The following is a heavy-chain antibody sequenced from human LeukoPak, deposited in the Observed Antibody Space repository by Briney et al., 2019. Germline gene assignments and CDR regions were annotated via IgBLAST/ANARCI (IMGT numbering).Heavy chain of an antibody. CDR3: ARVKGYCTNGVCYSPGGDY. V-gene: IGHV4-61*02. Sequence: PSQTLSLTCTVSGGSISSGSYYWSWLRQPAGKGLEWIGRIYTSGSTNYNPSLKSQVTISVDTSKNQFSLKLSSVTAADTAVYYCARVKGYCTNGVCYSPGGDYWGQGTLVTVSS. CDR1: GGSISSGSYY. D-gene: IGHD2-8*01. J-gene: IGHJ4*02. CDR2: IYTSGST.